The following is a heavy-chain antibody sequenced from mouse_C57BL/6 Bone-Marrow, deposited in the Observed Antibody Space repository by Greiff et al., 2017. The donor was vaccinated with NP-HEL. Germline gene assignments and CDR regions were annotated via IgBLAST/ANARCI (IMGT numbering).Heavy chain of an antibody. Sequence: QVQLQQPGAELVMPGASVKLSCKASGYTFTSYWMHWVKQRPGQGLEWIGEIDPSDSYTNYNQKFKGKSTLTVDKSSSTAYRQLSSLTSEDSAVYYCARRGNYYGSTWFADWGQGALVTVSA. V-gene: IGHV1-69*01. J-gene: IGHJ3*01. CDR3: ARRGNYYGSTWFAD. D-gene: IGHD1-1*01. CDR2: IDPSDSYT. CDR1: GYTFTSYW.